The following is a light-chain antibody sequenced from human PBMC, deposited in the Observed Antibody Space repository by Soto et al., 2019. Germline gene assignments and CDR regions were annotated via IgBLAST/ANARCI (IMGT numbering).Light chain of an antibody. V-gene: IGKV1-12*01. J-gene: IGKJ2*01. CDR1: QAISSW. CDR3: QQANSFPYT. Sequence: DIQMTQSPPYVSASEGDRVTITCRASQAISSWLAWYQQKPGTAPKLLIYAASTLQSGVPSRFSGSGSGTEFTLTISHLQPEDFATYYCQQANSFPYTFGQGTKLEIK. CDR2: AAS.